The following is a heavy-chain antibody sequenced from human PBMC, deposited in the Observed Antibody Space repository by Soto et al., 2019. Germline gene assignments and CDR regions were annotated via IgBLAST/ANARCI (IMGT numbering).Heavy chain of an antibody. J-gene: IGHJ4*02. D-gene: IGHD3-10*01. Sequence: PGGSLRLSCAASGFTFRSSWIVCVRQAPLKGLEWVANIKQDGGERNYLYSVKGRFTISRDNAKNTLYMQMNSLRAEETAVYFCARESGSYSYWGQGTLVTVSS. V-gene: IGHV3-7*01. CDR1: GFTFRSSW. CDR2: IKQDGGER. CDR3: ARESGSYSY.